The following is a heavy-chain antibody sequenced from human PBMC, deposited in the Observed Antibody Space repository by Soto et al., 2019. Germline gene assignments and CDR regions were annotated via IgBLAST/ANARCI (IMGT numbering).Heavy chain of an antibody. CDR1: GGTFSSYA. V-gene: IGHV1-69*06. CDR2: IIPIFGTA. Sequence: SVKVSCKASGGTFSSYAISWVRQAPGQGLEWMGGIIPIFGTANYAQKFQGRVTITADKSTSTAYMELSSLRSEDTAVYYCARDYYGSGSYYNSYYYYGMDVWGQGTTVTVSS. D-gene: IGHD3-10*01. J-gene: IGHJ6*02. CDR3: ARDYYGSGSYYNSYYYYGMDV.